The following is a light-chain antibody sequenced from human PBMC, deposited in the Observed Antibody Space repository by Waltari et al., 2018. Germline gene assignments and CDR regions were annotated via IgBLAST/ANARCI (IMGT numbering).Light chain of an antibody. CDR1: QSISNC. CDR2: KAS. J-gene: IGKJ4*01. CDR3: QQYNSYSLLT. Sequence: DIQMTQSPSTLSASVGDSFTITCRASQSISNCLAWYQQKPGKAPNLLIYKASTLESGVPSRFSGSGSGTEFTLTISSLQPDDFATYYCQQYNSYSLLTFGGGTKVEIK. V-gene: IGKV1-5*03.